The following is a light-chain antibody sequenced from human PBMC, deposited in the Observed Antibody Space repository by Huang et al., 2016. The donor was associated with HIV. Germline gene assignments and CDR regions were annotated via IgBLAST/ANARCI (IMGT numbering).Light chain of an antibody. Sequence: DIQMTQSPSSLSASVGDRVTITCRASQTIITYLHWYRQKPGKAPELLIDAASSLRSGVPSRFSGSGSGTDFTLTISSLQPEDFATYYCQQSYSTPLTFGGGTKVEMK. CDR1: QTIITY. CDR3: QQSYSTPLT. V-gene: IGKV1-39*01. J-gene: IGKJ4*01. CDR2: AAS.